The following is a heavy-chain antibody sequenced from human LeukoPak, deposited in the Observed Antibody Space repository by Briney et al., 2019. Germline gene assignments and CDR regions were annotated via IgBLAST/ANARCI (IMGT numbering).Heavy chain of an antibody. Sequence: ASVKVSCKASGYTFTSYGISWVRQAPGQGLEWMGWISAYNGNTNYAQKFQGRVTITADKSTSTAYMELSSLRSEDTAVYYCARDDPVDTAMVTPYFDYWGQGTLVTVSS. V-gene: IGHV1-18*01. D-gene: IGHD5-18*01. J-gene: IGHJ4*02. CDR1: GYTFTSYG. CDR2: ISAYNGNT. CDR3: ARDDPVDTAMVTPYFDY.